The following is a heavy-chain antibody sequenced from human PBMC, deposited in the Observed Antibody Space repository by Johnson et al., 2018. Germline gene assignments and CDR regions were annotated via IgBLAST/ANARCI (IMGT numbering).Heavy chain of an antibody. CDR2: ISYDGSNK. J-gene: IGHJ6*02. CDR1: GFTFSSYA. V-gene: IGHV3-30-3*01. CDR3: ARDCSGGSCYSVRFSNYGMDV. D-gene: IGHD2-15*01. Sequence: QVQLVQSGGGVVQPGRSLRLSCASSGFTFSSYAMHWVRQAPGKGLEWVAVISYDGSNKYYADSVMGRFTISRNNSKNPLYLQMTRQKAADTALYYCARDCSGGSCYSVRFSNYGMDVWGQGTTVTVSS.